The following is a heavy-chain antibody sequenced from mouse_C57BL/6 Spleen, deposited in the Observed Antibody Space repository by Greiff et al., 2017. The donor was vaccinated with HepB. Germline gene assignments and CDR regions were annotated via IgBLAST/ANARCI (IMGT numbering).Heavy chain of an antibody. D-gene: IGHD2-4*01. Sequence: EVQRVESGGGLVKPGGSLKLSCAASGFTFSSYAMSWVRQTPEKRLEWVATISDGGSYTYYPDNVKGRFTISRDNAKNNLYLQMSHLKSEDTAMYYCARDWIYYDYAWFAYWGQGTLVTVSA. CDR2: ISDGGSYT. V-gene: IGHV5-4*01. CDR3: ARDWIYYDYAWFAY. J-gene: IGHJ3*01. CDR1: GFTFSSYA.